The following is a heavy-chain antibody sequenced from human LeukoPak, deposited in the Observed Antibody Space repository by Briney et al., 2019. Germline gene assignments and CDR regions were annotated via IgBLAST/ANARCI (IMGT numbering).Heavy chain of an antibody. CDR3: AKDDQDYGSASPSGASLNWFDP. V-gene: IGHV3-30*02. Sequence: GGSLRLSCAASGFTFSSYGMHWVRQAPGKGLEWVAFIRYDRSNKYYADSVKGRFTISRDNSKNTLYLQMNSLRAEDTAVYYCAKDDQDYGSASPSGASLNWFDPWGQGTLVTVST. D-gene: IGHD3-10*01. CDR2: IRYDRSNK. CDR1: GFTFSSYG. J-gene: IGHJ5*02.